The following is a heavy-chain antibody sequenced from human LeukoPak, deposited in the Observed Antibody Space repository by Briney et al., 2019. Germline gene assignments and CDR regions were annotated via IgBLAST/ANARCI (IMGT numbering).Heavy chain of an antibody. Sequence: PGGSLRLSCAASGFTFSSYAMSWVRQAPGKGLEWVSAISGSGGSTYYADSVKGRFTISRDNSKNTLYLQMNSLRAEDTAVYYCAKTPGLDYDSSGYEGYWGQGTLVTVSS. CDR1: GFTFSSYA. CDR3: AKTPGLDYDSSGYEGY. D-gene: IGHD3-22*01. CDR2: ISGSGGST. J-gene: IGHJ4*02. V-gene: IGHV3-23*01.